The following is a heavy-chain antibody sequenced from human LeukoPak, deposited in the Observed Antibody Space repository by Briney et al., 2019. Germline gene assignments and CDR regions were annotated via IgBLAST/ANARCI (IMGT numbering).Heavy chain of an antibody. CDR1: GGTFSSYA. Sequence: GASVKVSCKASGGTFSSYAISWVRQAPGQGLEWMGRIIPILGIANYAQKFQGRVTITADKSTSTAYMELSSLRSEDTAVYYCARGMGWELPGPWGQGTLVTVSS. CDR3: ARGMGWELPGP. D-gene: IGHD1-26*01. J-gene: IGHJ5*02. CDR2: IIPILGIA. V-gene: IGHV1-69*04.